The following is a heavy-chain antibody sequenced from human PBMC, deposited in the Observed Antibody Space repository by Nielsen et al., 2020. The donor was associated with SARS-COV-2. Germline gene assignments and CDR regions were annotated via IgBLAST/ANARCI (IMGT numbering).Heavy chain of an antibody. J-gene: IGHJ6*03. Sequence: ASVKVSCKASGYTFTGYYVHWVRQAPGQGLEWMGWINPNSGGANYAQKFQGWVTMTRDTSISTAYMELSRLRSDDTAVYYCAREANYYYYYMDVWGKGTTVTVSS. CDR3: AREANYYYYYMDV. CDR1: GYTFTGYY. CDR2: INPNSGGA. V-gene: IGHV1-2*04.